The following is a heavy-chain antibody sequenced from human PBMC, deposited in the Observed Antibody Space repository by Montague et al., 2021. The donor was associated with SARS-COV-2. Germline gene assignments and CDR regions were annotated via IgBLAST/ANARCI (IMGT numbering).Heavy chain of an antibody. V-gene: IGHV4-61*09. Sequence: TLSLTCTVSGDSISSGTHYWSWIRQPAGKGLEWIGHIYPGGSTNYNPSLKSRVTISVDTSNNQFSLNLSPVTAADTAVYYCASVWGNEYRCFDYWGQGSLVTVSS. D-gene: IGHD3-16*01. CDR3: ASVWGNEYRCFDY. CDR2: IYPGGST. CDR1: GDSISSGTHY. J-gene: IGHJ4*02.